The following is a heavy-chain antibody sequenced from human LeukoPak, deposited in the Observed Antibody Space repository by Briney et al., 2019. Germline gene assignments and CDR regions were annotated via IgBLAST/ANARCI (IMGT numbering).Heavy chain of an antibody. CDR2: ISSSSSTI. CDR1: GFTFSSYS. V-gene: IGHV3-48*01. Sequence: GGSLRLSCAASGFTFSSYSMNWVRQAPGKGLEWVSYISSSSSTIYYADSVKGRFTISRDNAKNSLYLQMNSLRAEDMAVYYCARGYGSGWGYYWFDPWGQGTLVTVSS. J-gene: IGHJ5*02. CDR3: ARGYGSGWGYYWFDP. D-gene: IGHD3-10*01.